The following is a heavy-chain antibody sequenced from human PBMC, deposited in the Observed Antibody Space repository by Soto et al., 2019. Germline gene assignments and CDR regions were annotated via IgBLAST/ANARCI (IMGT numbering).Heavy chain of an antibody. CDR2: ISYDGSDK. D-gene: IGHD5-18*01. V-gene: IGHV3-30*18. Sequence: QVQLVESGGGVVQPGRSLRLSCAASGFTFTNYGMHWVRQAPGKGLEWVAVISYDGSDKYYPDSVKGRFTISRDNSKNTLYLQMNSLRAEDTAVYYCAKERDTAMVLSFYYYYGMDVWGQGTTVTVSS. CDR3: AKERDTAMVLSFYYYYGMDV. CDR1: GFTFTNYG. J-gene: IGHJ6*02.